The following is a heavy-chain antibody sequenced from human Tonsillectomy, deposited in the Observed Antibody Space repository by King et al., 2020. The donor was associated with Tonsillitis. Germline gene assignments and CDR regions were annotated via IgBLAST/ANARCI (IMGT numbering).Heavy chain of an antibody. Sequence: VQLVESGGGVVQPGRSLRLSCAASGFTFSGHAMQWVRQAPGKGLEWVAVISHDGNNKFYGDSGKGRFTISRDTSKNTVYLQMNGLRLEDTAVYYCARDSIAPECYKTCCYDYWGQGTLVTVSS. D-gene: IGHD1-1*01. CDR3: ARDSIAPECYKTCCYDY. CDR2: ISHDGNNK. J-gene: IGHJ4*02. V-gene: IGHV3-30*01. CDR1: GFTFSGHA.